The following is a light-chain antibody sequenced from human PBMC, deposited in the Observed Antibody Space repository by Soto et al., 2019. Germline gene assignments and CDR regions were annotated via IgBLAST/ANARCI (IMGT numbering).Light chain of an antibody. Sequence: DIQMTQSPSSLSASVGDRVTITCQASQDISNYLNWYQQKPGKAPKLLIYDAINFETGVPSRFSGSGSGPYSTVTISSLQPEDLATYYCQRYDHVPLTFGGATRVEIK. CDR2: DAI. CDR1: QDISNY. CDR3: QRYDHVPLT. V-gene: IGKV1-33*01. J-gene: IGKJ4*01.